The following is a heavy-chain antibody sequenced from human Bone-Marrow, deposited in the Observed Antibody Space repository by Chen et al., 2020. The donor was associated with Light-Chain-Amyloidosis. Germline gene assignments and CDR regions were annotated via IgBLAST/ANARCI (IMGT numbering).Heavy chain of an antibody. J-gene: IGHJ4*02. CDR1: GLLFENYA. Sequence: LVGAGGGGANAGGDPGAHRGGFGLLFENYAMHWVRQVPGKGLEWLCLISGDGGNTDYADSVKGRFIVSRDKSKNSLYLQMNSLRAEDTAFYYCAKDKPGVFANWGQGTLVTVSS. CDR3: AKDKPGVFAN. V-gene: IGHV3-43*02. CDR2: ISGDGGNT. D-gene: IGHD2-8*01.